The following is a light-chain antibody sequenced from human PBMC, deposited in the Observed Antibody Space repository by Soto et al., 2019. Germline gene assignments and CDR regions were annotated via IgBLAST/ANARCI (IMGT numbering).Light chain of an antibody. J-gene: IGKJ2*01. CDR2: DAS. V-gene: IGKV1-5*01. CDR1: QSISTW. CDR3: QQYGNYYT. Sequence: DFPMTQSPSTLSASVGDRVTITCRASQSISTWLAWYQQKPGKAPKLLIYDASNLESGVPSRFSGSGSGTEFTLTITSLQPDDIATYYCQQYGNYYTFGQGTKLEIK.